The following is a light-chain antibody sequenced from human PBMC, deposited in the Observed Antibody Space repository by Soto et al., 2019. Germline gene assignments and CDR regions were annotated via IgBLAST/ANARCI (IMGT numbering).Light chain of an antibody. J-gene: IGKJ4*01. CDR3: MQTLQTPFT. CDR2: LGS. V-gene: IGKV2-28*01. Sequence: DIVMTQSPLSLPVTPGEPASISCRSSQSLLHSNGYKYLDWYLQKPGQSPQLLIYLGSNRASGVXDXSSGSGSGTDFTLKISRVEAEDVGVYYCMQTLQTPFTFGGGTKVEIK. CDR1: QSLLHSNGYKY.